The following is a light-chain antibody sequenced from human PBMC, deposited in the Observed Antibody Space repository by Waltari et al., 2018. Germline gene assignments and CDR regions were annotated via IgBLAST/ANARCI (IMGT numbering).Light chain of an antibody. CDR3: QQYLSPPRT. CDR1: QSVLSTFNNKKY. V-gene: IGKV4-1*01. Sequence: DIVMTQSPDSLAVSLGERATINCKSTQSVLSTFNNKKYLAWFQQKPGQPPKLLIYWAFTRESGVPDRFSGSGSGTDFTLTISSLQAEDVAVYYCQQYLSPPRTFGQGTKVEIK. J-gene: IGKJ1*01. CDR2: WAF.